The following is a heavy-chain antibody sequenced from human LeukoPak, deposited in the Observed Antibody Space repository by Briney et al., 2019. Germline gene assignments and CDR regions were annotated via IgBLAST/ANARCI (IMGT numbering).Heavy chain of an antibody. J-gene: IGHJ4*02. CDR3: AADPGYDSSGYQFDY. Sequence: SVKVSCKASGFTFTSSSMQWVRQARGQRLEWIGWIVVGSGNTNYAQKFQERVTITRDMSTSTAYMELSSLRSEDTAVYYCAADPGYDSSGYQFDYWGQGTLVTVSS. V-gene: IGHV1-58*02. D-gene: IGHD3-22*01. CDR1: GFTFTSSS. CDR2: IVVGSGNT.